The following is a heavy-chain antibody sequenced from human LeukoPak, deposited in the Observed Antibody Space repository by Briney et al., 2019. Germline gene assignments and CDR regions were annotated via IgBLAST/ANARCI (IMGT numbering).Heavy chain of an antibody. CDR3: ARGPFDRRGGLYYMDV. CDR1: GYTLTELS. V-gene: IGHV1-24*01. Sequence: ASVKVSCKVSGYTLTELSMHWVRQAPGKGLEWMGGFDPEDGETIYAQKFQGRVTMTEDTSTDTAYMELSSLRSEDTAVYYCARGPFDRRGGLYYMDVWGKGTTVTVSS. CDR2: FDPEDGET. J-gene: IGHJ6*03. D-gene: IGHD3-10*01.